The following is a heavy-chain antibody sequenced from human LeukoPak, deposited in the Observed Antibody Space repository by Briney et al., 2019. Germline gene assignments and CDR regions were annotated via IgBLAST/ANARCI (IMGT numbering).Heavy chain of an antibody. J-gene: IGHJ4*02. V-gene: IGHV1-69*04. Sequence: ASVKVSCKASGYTFTSYDINWVRQATGQGLEWMGRIIPILGIANYAQKFQGRVTITADKSTSTAYMELSSLRSEDTAVYYCAREELDSSTGIDYWGQGTLVTVSS. CDR1: GYTFTSYD. CDR3: AREELDSSTGIDY. CDR2: IIPILGIA. D-gene: IGHD1-1*01.